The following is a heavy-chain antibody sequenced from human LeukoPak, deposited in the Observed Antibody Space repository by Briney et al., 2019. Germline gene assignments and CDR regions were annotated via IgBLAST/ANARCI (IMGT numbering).Heavy chain of an antibody. D-gene: IGHD7-27*01. CDR1: GYTFTGYY. CDR3: AKADWGSNTHTTDY. V-gene: IGHV1-2*06. Sequence: ASVKVSCKASGYTFTGYYMHWVRQAPGQGLEWMGRINPNSGGTNYAQKYQGRVTMTRDTSISTAYMELSSLRSEDTAVYYCAKADWGSNTHTTDYWGQGTLVTVSS. CDR2: INPNSGGT. J-gene: IGHJ4*02.